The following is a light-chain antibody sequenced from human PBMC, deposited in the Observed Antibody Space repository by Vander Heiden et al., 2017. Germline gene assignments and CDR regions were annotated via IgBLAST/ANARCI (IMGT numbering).Light chain of an antibody. J-gene: IGKJ2*01. CDR3: MQGTHWPYT. CDR1: QSLVYSDGNTY. CDR2: RVS. V-gene: IGKV2-30*01. Sequence: DVVMTQSPLSLPVTRGQPASISCTSSQSLVYSDGNTYLNWFHQRPGQSPRRLIYRVSNRDSGVPDRFSGSGSDTDFTLKISRVEAEDVGVYYCMQGTHWPYTFGQGTKLEIK.